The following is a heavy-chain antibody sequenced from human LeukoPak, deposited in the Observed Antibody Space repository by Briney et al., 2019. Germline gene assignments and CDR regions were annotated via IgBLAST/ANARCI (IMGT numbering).Heavy chain of an antibody. CDR1: GFAFSSYA. J-gene: IGHJ5*02. Sequence: GGSLRLSCAASGFAFSSYAMSWVRQAPGKGLEWVSAISGSGGSTYYADSVKGRFTIFRDNSKNTLYLQMNSLRAEDTAVYYCTKDPKACSGGTCYPNWFDPWGQGTLVTVSS. CDR3: TKDPKACSGGTCYPNWFDP. V-gene: IGHV3-23*01. CDR2: ISGSGGST. D-gene: IGHD2-15*01.